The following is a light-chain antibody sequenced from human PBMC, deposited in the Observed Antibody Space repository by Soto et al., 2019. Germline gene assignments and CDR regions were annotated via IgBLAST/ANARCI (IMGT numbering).Light chain of an antibody. CDR3: SSYTGTSSTLYV. CDR1: SSDVGRYNY. V-gene: IGLV2-14*01. J-gene: IGLJ1*01. CDR2: EVS. Sequence: QSVLTQPASMSGSPGQSITISCTRSSSDVGRYNYVSWYQQHPGKAPKLVISEVSNRPSGVSDRFSGSKSGNTASLTISGLQSEDEADYYCSSYTGTSSTLYVFGTGTKVTVL.